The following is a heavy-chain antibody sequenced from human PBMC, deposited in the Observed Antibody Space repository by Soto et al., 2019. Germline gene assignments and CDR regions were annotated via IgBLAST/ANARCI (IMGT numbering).Heavy chain of an antibody. D-gene: IGHD6-13*01. CDR1: GFTVSSNY. J-gene: IGHJ3*02. V-gene: IGHV3-53*01. CDR3: ARVTQAAAGPRGAFDI. CDR2: IYSGGST. Sequence: GGSLRLSCAASGFTVSSNYMSWVRQAPGKGLDLVSVIYSGGSTYYADSVKGRFTISRDNSKNTLFLQMNSLRAEDTALYYCARVTQAAAGPRGAFDIWGQGTMVTVSS.